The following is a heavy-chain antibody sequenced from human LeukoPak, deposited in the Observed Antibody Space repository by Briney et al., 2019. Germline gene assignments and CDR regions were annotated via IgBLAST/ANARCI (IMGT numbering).Heavy chain of an antibody. CDR2: ISSSGSTI. CDR3: VRRGVVGLGLGSGIYEEYYFDY. CDR1: GFTFGDYY. J-gene: IGHJ4*02. D-gene: IGHD3-10*01. Sequence: KPGGSLRLSCAASGFTFGDYYMNWIRQAPGKGLEWVSYISSSGSTIYYATSVRGRFTISRDNAKNSLYLQLNSMRTEDTAVYYCVRRGVVGLGLGSGIYEEYYFDYWGQGALVTVSS. V-gene: IGHV3-11*01.